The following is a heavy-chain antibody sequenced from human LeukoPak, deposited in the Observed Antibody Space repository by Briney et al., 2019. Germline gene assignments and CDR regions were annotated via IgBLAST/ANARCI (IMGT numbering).Heavy chain of an antibody. CDR2: IYYSGST. Sequence: SSETLSLTCAVYGGSFSGYYWSWIRQHPGKGLEWIGYIYYSGSTYYNPSLKSRVTISVDTSKNQFSLKLSSVTAADTAVYYCAHSQATRYWFDPWGQGTLVTVSS. D-gene: IGHD1-26*01. CDR1: GGSFSGYY. V-gene: IGHV4-31*11. J-gene: IGHJ5*02. CDR3: AHSQATRYWFDP.